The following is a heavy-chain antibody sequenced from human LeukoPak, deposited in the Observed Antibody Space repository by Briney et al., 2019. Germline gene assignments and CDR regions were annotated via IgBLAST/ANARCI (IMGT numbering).Heavy chain of an antibody. CDR2: IYSNGNT. CDR1: GTFINSGDYY. V-gene: IGHV4-30-4*08. D-gene: IGHD3-10*01. J-gene: IGHJ6*03. CDR3: ARTSSVGRGLNDYYYYMDV. Sequence: KPSETLSLTCTVSGTFINSGDYYWTWIRQSPGKGLEWIGYIYSNGNTYNNPSLKSRITMSVDTSENQLSLRLSSVTAADTAVYYCARTSSVGRGLNDYYYYMDVWGKGTTVTVSS.